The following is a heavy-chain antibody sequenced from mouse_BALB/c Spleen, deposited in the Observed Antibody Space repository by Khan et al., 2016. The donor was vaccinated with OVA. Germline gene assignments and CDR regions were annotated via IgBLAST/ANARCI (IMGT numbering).Heavy chain of an antibody. CDR1: GYTFTDYA. D-gene: IGHD4-1*01. J-gene: IGHJ3*01. V-gene: IGHV1S137*01. Sequence: QVQLQQSGAELVRPGVSVKISCKASGYTFTDYAMHWVKQRLAKSLEWIGDISTNYGDADYNQKFKGKATMTVDRSSSTVYMELASLTSEDSAIYYYVGVGKFAYWGQGTLVTVSA. CDR3: VGVGKFAY. CDR2: ISTNYGDA.